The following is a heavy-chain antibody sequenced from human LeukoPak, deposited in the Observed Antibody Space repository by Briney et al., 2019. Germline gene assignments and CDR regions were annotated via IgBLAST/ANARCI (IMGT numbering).Heavy chain of an antibody. Sequence: PGRSLRVSCAASGFTFRSYGMHWVRQAPGKGLEWVAVIWYDGSNKYYADSVEGRFTISRDNSKNTLYLQMNSLRAEDTAVYYCARDSVEDSRGAFDIWGQGTMVTVSS. D-gene: IGHD3-22*01. V-gene: IGHV3-33*08. CDR1: GFTFRSYG. CDR3: ARDSVEDSRGAFDI. CDR2: IWYDGSNK. J-gene: IGHJ3*02.